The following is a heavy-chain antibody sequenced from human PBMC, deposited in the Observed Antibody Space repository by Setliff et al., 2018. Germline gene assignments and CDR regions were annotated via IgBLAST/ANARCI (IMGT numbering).Heavy chain of an antibody. V-gene: IGHV1-69*13. Sequence: SVKVSCKASGGTFSSYAISWVRQVPGQGLEWMGGIIPIFGTANYAQKFQGRVTITADESTSTAYMELSSLRTEDTAAYYCARDSRGLVPAAIEGSYYYYGMDVWGQGTTVTVSS. CDR1: GGTFSSYA. J-gene: IGHJ6*02. D-gene: IGHD2-2*02. CDR2: IIPIFGTA. CDR3: ARDSRGLVPAAIEGSYYYYGMDV.